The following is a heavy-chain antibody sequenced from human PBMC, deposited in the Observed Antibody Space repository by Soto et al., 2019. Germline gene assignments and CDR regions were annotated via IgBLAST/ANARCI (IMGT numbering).Heavy chain of an antibody. CDR2: ISSSGSTI. CDR1: GFTFSSYE. Sequence: EVQLVESGGGLVQPGGSLRLSCAASGFTFSSYEMNWVRQAPGKGLEWVSYISSSGSTIYYADSVKGRFTISRDNAKNSLYLQMNSLRAEDTAVYYCARDLYTPSPTRGSNYYGMDVWGQGTTVTFSS. D-gene: IGHD2-2*02. V-gene: IGHV3-48*03. CDR3: ARDLYTPSPTRGSNYYGMDV. J-gene: IGHJ6*02.